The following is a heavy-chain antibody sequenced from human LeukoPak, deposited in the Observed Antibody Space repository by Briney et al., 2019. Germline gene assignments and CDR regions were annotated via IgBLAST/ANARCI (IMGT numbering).Heavy chain of an antibody. D-gene: IGHD3-22*01. CDR1: GYIYTSYW. CDR3: ASSVSGYGAFDI. J-gene: IGHJ3*02. V-gene: IGHV5-51*01. CDR2: IYPGDSDT. Sequence: GESLQISCNSSGYIYTSYWIGWVRQMPGKGLEWMGIIYPGDSDTRYSPSFQGQVTISADKSISTAYLQWSSLKASDTAMYYCASSVSGYGAFDIWGQGTMVTVSS.